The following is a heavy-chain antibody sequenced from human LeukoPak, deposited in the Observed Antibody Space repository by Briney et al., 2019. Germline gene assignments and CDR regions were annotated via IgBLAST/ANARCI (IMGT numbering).Heavy chain of an antibody. CDR1: GGTLSSYA. CDR3: ARQPPVLEDAFDI. Sequence: EASVKVSCKAFGGTLSSYAISWVRQAPGERLEWVGGIIPIFGTANYAQKFQGRVTITADESTSTAYMELSSLRSEDTAVYYCARQPPVLEDAFDIWGQGTMVTVSS. J-gene: IGHJ3*02. CDR2: IIPIFGTA. D-gene: IGHD1-14*01. V-gene: IGHV1-69*13.